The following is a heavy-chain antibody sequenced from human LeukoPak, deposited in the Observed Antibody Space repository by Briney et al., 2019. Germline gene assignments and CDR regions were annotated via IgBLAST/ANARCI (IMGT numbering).Heavy chain of an antibody. CDR2: IKANSGGT. V-gene: IGHV1-2*06. Sequence: ASVKVSCKASGYTFTGYYMHWLRQAPGQGLDWMGRIKANSGGTNYAQKFQGRVTMTRDTSISTAYMELSRLRSDDTAVYYCARESRSRVVVVYWGQGTLVTVSS. CDR3: ARESRSRVVVVY. CDR1: GYTFTGYY. J-gene: IGHJ4*02. D-gene: IGHD3-3*01.